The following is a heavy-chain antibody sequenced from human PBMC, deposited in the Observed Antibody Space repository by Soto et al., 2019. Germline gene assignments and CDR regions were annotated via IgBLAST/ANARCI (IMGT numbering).Heavy chain of an antibody. CDR1: GGSISSSNYY. D-gene: IGHD3-9*01. Sequence: PSETLSLTCTVSGGSISSSNYYWGWIRQPPGKGLEWIGSIFYNGNTYYNPSLKSRVTISLDKSKSQFSLKLNSVTAADLAVFFCARLEGLATISYYFDFWGPGALVTVSS. J-gene: IGHJ4*02. V-gene: IGHV4-39*01. CDR3: ARLEGLATISYYFDF. CDR2: IFYNGNT.